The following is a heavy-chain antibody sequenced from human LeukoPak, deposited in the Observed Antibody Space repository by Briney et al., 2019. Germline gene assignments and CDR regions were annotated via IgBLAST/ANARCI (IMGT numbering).Heavy chain of an antibody. V-gene: IGHV4-59*01. CDR1: GGSISSYY. Sequence: PSEALSLTCTVSGGSISSYYWSWIRQPPGTGLEWIGYIYYSGNTYYNPSLKSRVTISVDTSKNQLSLKLSSVTAADTAVYFCVRDLVATIDHYYYGMDVWGQGTTVTVSS. CDR2: IYYSGNT. D-gene: IGHD5-12*01. CDR3: VRDLVATIDHYYYGMDV. J-gene: IGHJ6*02.